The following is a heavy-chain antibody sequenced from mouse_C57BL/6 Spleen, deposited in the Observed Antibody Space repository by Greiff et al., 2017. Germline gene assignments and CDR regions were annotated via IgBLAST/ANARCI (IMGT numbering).Heavy chain of an antibody. J-gene: IGHJ2*01. CDR1: GYTFTDYE. Sequence: VQVVESGAELVRPGASVTLSCKASGYTFTDYEMHWVKQTPVHGLEWIGAIDPETGGTAYNQKFKGKAILTADKSSSTAYMELRSLTSEDSAVYYFTRRDVGDYWGQGTTLTVSS. CDR2: IDPETGGT. D-gene: IGHD3-3*01. V-gene: IGHV1-15*01. CDR3: TRRDVGDY.